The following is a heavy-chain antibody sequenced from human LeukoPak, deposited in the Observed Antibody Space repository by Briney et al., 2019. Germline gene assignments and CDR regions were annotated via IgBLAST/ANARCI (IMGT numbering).Heavy chain of an antibody. D-gene: IGHD2-8*01. CDR1: GYTFTGYY. CDR2: INPNSGGT. Sequence: ASVKVSCKASGYTFTGYYMHWVRQAPGQGLEWMGWINPNSGGTNYAQKLQGRVTMTTDTSTSTAYMELRSLRSDDTAVYYCARSPSVSDYFDYWGQGTLVTVSS. J-gene: IGHJ4*02. V-gene: IGHV1-2*02. CDR3: ARSPSVSDYFDY.